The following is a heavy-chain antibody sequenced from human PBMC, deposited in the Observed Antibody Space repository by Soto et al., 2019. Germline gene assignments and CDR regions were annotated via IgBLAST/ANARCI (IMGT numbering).Heavy chain of an antibody. D-gene: IGHD3-10*02. J-gene: IGHJ6*02. V-gene: IGHV4-4*02. CDR3: ASVRGGYYYAMDV. CDR1: GGSISSSNW. CDR2: IYHSGST. Sequence: PSETLSLTCAVSGGSISSSNWWSWVRQPPAKGLEWIGEIYHSGSTNYNPSLKSRVTISVDKSKNQFSLKLSSVTAADTAVYYCASVRGGYYYAMDVWGQGTTVTVSS.